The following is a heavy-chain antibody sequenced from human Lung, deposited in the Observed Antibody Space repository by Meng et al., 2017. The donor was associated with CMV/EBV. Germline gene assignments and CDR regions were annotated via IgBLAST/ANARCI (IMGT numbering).Heavy chain of an antibody. V-gene: IGHV1-2*02. J-gene: IGHJ4*03. Sequence: SXXVSXXASGYTFTGYYMHWVRQAPGQGLEWMGWINPNSGGTNYAQKFQGRVTMTRDTSISKAYMELSRLRSDDTAVYYCASDPAKDFWCGCSTTGSDDXGQGXPVTVSS. CDR3: ASDPAKDFWCGCSTTGSDD. CDR2: INPNSGGT. D-gene: IGHD3-3*01. CDR1: GYTFTGYY.